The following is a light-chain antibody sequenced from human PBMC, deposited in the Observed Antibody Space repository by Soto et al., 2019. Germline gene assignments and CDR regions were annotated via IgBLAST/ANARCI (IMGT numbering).Light chain of an antibody. Sequence: EIVLTQSPGTLSLSPGDRVTLSCRASQSVSRSYLAWYQQKPGQAPRLLIYGASTRATGIPDRFSGSGSGTDFTLPISTLEPEDFAMYYCQQYGSSPPYTFGQGTKLE. CDR3: QQYGSSPPYT. V-gene: IGKV3-20*01. CDR1: QSVSRSY. CDR2: GAS. J-gene: IGKJ2*01.